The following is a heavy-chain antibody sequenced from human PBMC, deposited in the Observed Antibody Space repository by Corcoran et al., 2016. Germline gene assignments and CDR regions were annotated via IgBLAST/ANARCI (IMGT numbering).Heavy chain of an antibody. CDR3: ATRRDNDYYGSGGGMDV. Sequence: QVQLVQSGAEVTKPRASAKVSCKASGYTFTSYAIHWVRQAPGQRLEWLGWINAGNGNTKYSQKFQGRATITRATSASTAYMELSSLRSEDTAVYCCATRRDNDYYGSGGGMDVWGQGTTVTISS. CDR1: GYTFTSYA. CDR2: INAGNGNT. J-gene: IGHJ6*02. D-gene: IGHD3-10*01. V-gene: IGHV1-3*01.